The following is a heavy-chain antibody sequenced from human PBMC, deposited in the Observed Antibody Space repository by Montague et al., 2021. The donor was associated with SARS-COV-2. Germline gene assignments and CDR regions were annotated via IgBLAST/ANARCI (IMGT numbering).Heavy chain of an antibody. V-gene: IGHV1-58*02. D-gene: IGHD5-12*01. Sequence: SVKVSCKASGFTFTSSAMQWVRQARGQRLEWIGWIVVGSGNTNYAQKFQERVTITRDKSTSTAYMELSSLRSEDTAVYYCAALYSGYDSTGTYFDYWGQGTLVTVSS. CDR2: IVVGSGNT. J-gene: IGHJ4*02. CDR1: GFTFTSSA. CDR3: AALYSGYDSTGTYFDY.